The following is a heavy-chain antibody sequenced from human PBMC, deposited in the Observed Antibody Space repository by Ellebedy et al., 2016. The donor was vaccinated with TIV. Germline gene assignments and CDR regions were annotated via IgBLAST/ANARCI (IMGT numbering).Heavy chain of an antibody. CDR1: GGTFSIYA. J-gene: IGHJ3*02. CDR2: FIPLFGTA. D-gene: IGHD2-15*01. Sequence: ASVKVSCXASGGTFSIYALSWVRQTRGQGLELMGGFIPLFGTANYPPKFQGRVTITADDSTNTAYMELSSLRSEDMALYYCAKKYGDSSDIDLDAFDIWGQGTMVTVSS. V-gene: IGHV1-69*13. CDR3: AKKYGDSSDIDLDAFDI.